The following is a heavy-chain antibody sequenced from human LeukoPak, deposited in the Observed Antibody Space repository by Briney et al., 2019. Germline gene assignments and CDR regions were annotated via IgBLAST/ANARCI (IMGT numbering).Heavy chain of an antibody. D-gene: IGHD3-9*01. Sequence: SETLSLTCAVYGGSFSGYYWSLIRQPPGKGLEWIGESNHSGSTNYNPSLRSRVTISVDTSKNQFSLKLSSVTAADTAVYYCARVSPYYDILTLPIDYWGQGTLVTVSS. V-gene: IGHV4-34*01. CDR1: GGSFSGYY. J-gene: IGHJ4*02. CDR3: ARVSPYYDILTLPIDY. CDR2: SNHSGST.